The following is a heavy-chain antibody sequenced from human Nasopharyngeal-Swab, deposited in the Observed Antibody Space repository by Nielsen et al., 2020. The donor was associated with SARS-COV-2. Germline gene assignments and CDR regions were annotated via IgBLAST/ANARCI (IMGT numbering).Heavy chain of an antibody. CDR3: ARGCVLTGPSCYYYGMDV. CDR1: GFTFSSYN. D-gene: IGHD3-9*01. Sequence: GGSLRLSCAASGFTFSSYNMNWVRQARGKGLEWVSSISSSSSYIYYADSVKGRFTISRDNAKNSLYLQMNSLRAEDTAVYYCARGCVLTGPSCYYYGMDVWGQGTTVTVSS. J-gene: IGHJ6*02. CDR2: ISSSSSYI. V-gene: IGHV3-21*01.